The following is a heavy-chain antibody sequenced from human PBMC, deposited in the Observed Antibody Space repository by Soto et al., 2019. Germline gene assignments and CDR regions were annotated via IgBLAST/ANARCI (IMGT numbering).Heavy chain of an antibody. CDR3: ARDRGGALDS. V-gene: IGHV3-23*01. J-gene: IGHJ4*02. D-gene: IGHD2-15*01. CDR2: LSGSGSLS. CDR1: GFTFNTFA. Sequence: GGSLRLSCVVSGFTFNTFAMTWVRQAPGKGLEWVSALSGSGSLSYYADSVKGRFTISRDNSKNTLYLQMNNLRVDETAVYFCARDRGGALDSWGQGTLVTVS.